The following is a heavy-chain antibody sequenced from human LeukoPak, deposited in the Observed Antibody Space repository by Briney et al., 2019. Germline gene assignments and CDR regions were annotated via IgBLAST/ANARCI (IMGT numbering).Heavy chain of an antibody. CDR3: AKAGIAVPATPEY. CDR1: GFTFSSYA. Sequence: GGSLRLSCAASGFTFSSYAMNWVRQAPGKGLKWVSVISSSGDTTYYSDSVKGRFIISRDNSKNTLYLQMNSLRAEDTAVYYCAKAGIAVPATPEYCGQGTQVTVSS. J-gene: IGHJ4*02. D-gene: IGHD6-19*01. V-gene: IGHV3-23*01. CDR2: ISSSGDTT.